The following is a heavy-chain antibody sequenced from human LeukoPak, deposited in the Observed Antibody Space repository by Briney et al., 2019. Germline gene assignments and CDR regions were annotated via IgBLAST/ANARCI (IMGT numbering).Heavy chain of an antibody. Sequence: GGSLRLSCAASGFTFDDYAVHWVRQAPGKGLEWVSAISWNSVTIAYADSVKGRFTISRDDAKNSLYLQMNSLRAEDTAFYYCVKGRSGWYSSFDYWGQGTLVTVSS. CDR1: GFTFDDYA. V-gene: IGHV3-9*01. J-gene: IGHJ4*02. CDR2: ISWNSVTI. D-gene: IGHD6-19*01. CDR3: VKGRSGWYSSFDY.